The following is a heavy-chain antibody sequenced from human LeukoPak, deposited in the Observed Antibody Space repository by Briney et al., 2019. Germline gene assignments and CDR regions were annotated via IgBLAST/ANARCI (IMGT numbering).Heavy chain of an antibody. Sequence: SETLSLTCAVYGGSFSGYYWSWIRQPPGKGLEWIGEINHSGSTNYNPSLKSRVTISVDTSKNQFSLRLSSVTAADTAVYYCARDKRPSSGYYYFDYWGQGTLVTVSS. V-gene: IGHV4-34*01. CDR3: ARDKRPSSGYYYFDY. J-gene: IGHJ4*02. D-gene: IGHD3-22*01. CDR1: GGSFSGYY. CDR2: INHSGST.